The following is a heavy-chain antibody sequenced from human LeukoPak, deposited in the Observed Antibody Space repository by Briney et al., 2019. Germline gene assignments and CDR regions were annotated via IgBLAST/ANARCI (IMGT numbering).Heavy chain of an antibody. CDR2: IKQDGSEK. V-gene: IGHV3-7*03. CDR3: ARLSEYCSSTRGDLCYFDY. J-gene: IGHJ4*02. CDR1: GFTFSSYA. Sequence: PGGSLRLSCAASGFTFSSYAMSWVRQAPGKGLEWVANIKQDGSEKYYVDSVKGRFTISRDNAKNSLYLQMNSLRAEDTAVYYCARLSEYCSSTRGDLCYFDYWGQGTLVTVSS. D-gene: IGHD2-2*01.